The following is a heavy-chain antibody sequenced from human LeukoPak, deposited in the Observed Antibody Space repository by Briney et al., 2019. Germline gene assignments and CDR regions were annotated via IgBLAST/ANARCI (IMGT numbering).Heavy chain of an antibody. J-gene: IGHJ2*01. V-gene: IGHV4-39*01. CDR3: ACYGSGSYYNFAYWYFDL. D-gene: IGHD3-10*01. Sequence: SKTLSLTCTVSGDSISSSSYYWGWIRQPPGKGLEWIGSIYYSGSTYYNPSLKSRVTISVDTSKNQFSLKLSSVTAADTAVYYCACYGSGSYYNFAYWYFDLWGRGTLVTVSS. CDR1: GDSISSSSYY. CDR2: IYYSGST.